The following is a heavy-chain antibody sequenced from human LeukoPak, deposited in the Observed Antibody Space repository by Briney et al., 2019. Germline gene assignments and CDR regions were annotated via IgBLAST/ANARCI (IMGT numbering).Heavy chain of an antibody. CDR2: LYSDGNT. Sequence: GGSLRLSCAASGFTVITNDMTWVRQAPGKGLEWVSVLYSDGNTKYADSVQGRFTISRDNSKNTLYLEMNGLSPDDTAVYYCARGVEPLAANALAYWGQGTLVAVSS. CDR1: GFTVITND. D-gene: IGHD1-14*01. J-gene: IGHJ4*02. V-gene: IGHV3-53*01. CDR3: ARGVEPLAANALAY.